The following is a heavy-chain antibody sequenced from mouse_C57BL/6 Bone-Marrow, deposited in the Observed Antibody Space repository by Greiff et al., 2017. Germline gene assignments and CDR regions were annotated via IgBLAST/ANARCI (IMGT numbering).Heavy chain of an antibody. V-gene: IGHV1-81*01. D-gene: IGHD1-1*01. J-gene: IGHJ2*01. Sequence: QVQLQQSGAELARPGASVKLSCKASGYTFTSYGISWVKQRTGQGLEWIGEIYPRSGNTYYNEKFKGKATLTADKSSSTAYMELRILTSEDSSVYFCARYYYYGSSFFDYWGQGTTLTVSS. CDR2: IYPRSGNT. CDR3: ARYYYYGSSFFDY. CDR1: GYTFTSYG.